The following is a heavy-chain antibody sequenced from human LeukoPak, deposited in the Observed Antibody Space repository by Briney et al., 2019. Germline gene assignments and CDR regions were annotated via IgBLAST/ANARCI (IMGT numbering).Heavy chain of an antibody. V-gene: IGHV3-30*18. J-gene: IGHJ4*02. Sequence: PGGSLRLSCEASGFTFSSYGMNWVRQAPGKGLEWVAVISFDGSNKYYADYVKGRFTISRDNSKNTLYLQMNSLRAEDTAVYYCAKDDDYCSGGSCYSYFDSCGQRTLVTVSS. CDR2: ISFDGSNK. CDR3: AKDDDYCSGGSCYSYFDS. D-gene: IGHD2-15*01. CDR1: GFTFSSYG.